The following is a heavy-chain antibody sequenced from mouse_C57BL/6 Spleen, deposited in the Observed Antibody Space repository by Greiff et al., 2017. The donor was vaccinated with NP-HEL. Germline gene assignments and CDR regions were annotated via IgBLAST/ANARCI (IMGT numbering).Heavy chain of an antibody. CDR3: ARSGDYYGSSWYSDV. V-gene: IGHV1-72*01. D-gene: IGHD1-1*01. CDR2: IDPNSGGT. Sequence: QVQLKQPGAELVKPGASVKLSCKASGYTFTSYWMHWVKQRPGRGLEWIGRIDPNSGGTKYNEKFKSKATLTVDKPSSTAYMQLSSLTSEDSAVYYCARSGDYYGSSWYSDVWGTGTTVTVSS. J-gene: IGHJ1*03. CDR1: GYTFTSYW.